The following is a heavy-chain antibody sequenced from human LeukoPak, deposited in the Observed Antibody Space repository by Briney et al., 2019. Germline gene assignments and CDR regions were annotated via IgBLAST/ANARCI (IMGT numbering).Heavy chain of an antibody. V-gene: IGHV4-34*01. D-gene: IGHD2-2*02. Sequence: SETLSLTRAVYGVSFRGYYWSWIRQPPGKGLEWFGYIIHSGHSKYIPSIKSPVTISVDTSKPQFSLELSSVTAADTAVYYCARGYCSSTSCYTRFSDYDYYMDVWGKGTTVTVSS. CDR3: ARGYCSSTSCYTRFSDYDYYMDV. CDR2: IIHSGHS. CDR1: GVSFRGYY. J-gene: IGHJ6*03.